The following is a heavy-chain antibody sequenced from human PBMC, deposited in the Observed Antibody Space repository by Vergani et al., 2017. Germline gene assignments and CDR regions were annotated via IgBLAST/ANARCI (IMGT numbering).Heavy chain of an antibody. CDR1: GFTFSSYA. CDR3: ARGNLDAFDI. Sequence: EVQLLESGGGLVQPGGSLRLSCAASGFTFSSYAMSWVRQAPGKGLEWVSAISGSGGSTYYADSVKGRFTISRDNAKNSLYLQMNSLRAEDTAVYYCARGNLDAFDIWGQGTMVTVSS. CDR2: ISGSGGST. V-gene: IGHV3-23*01. J-gene: IGHJ3*02.